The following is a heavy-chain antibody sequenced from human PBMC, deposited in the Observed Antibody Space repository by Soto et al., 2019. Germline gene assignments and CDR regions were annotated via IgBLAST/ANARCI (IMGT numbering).Heavy chain of an antibody. J-gene: IGHJ5*02. V-gene: IGHV4-34*01. D-gene: IGHD3-3*02. CDR3: VRRGRTSNGDGFDL. CDR2: INHSGST. CDR1: GGSFSGYY. Sequence: SETLSLTCAVYGGSFSGYYWTWIRQPPGTGLEWIGEINHSGSTNYNPSLKSRVTISIDTSKNQFSLSLRSVTAADTAVYFCVRRGRTSNGDGFDLWGQGILVTVSS.